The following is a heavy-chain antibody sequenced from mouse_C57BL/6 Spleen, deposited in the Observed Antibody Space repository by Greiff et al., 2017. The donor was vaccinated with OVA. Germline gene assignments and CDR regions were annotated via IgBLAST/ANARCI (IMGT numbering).Heavy chain of an antibody. J-gene: IGHJ4*01. V-gene: IGHV3-6*01. CDR1: GYSITSGYY. CDR3: ARPRGDYYAMDY. CDR2: ISYDGSN. Sequence: VQLKESGPGLVKPSQSLSLTCSVTGYSITSGYYWNWIRQFPGNKLEWMGYISYDGSNNYNPSLKNRISITRDTSKNQFFLKLNSVTTEDTATYYCARPRGDYYAMDYWGQGTSVTVSS.